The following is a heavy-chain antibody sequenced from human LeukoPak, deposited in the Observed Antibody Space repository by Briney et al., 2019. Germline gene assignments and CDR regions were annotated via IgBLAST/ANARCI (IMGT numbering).Heavy chain of an antibody. CDR1: GGTFSSYA. J-gene: IGHJ3*02. D-gene: IGHD2-2*01. Sequence: SVKVSCKASGGTFSSYAISWVRQAPGQGLEWMGGIIPIFGRANYAQKFQGRVTITADESTSTAYMELSRLRSEDTAVYYCANTIVVVPAALDAFDIWGQGTMVTVSS. CDR2: IIPIFGRA. CDR3: ANTIVVVPAALDAFDI. V-gene: IGHV1-69*13.